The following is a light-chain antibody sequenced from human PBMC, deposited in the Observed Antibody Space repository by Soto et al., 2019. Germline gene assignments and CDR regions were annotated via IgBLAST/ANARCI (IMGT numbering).Light chain of an antibody. V-gene: IGKV1-9*01. CDR3: QQLHSYPRT. CDR2: AAS. Sequence: IQLTQSPSSLSASVGDRVTITFRASQGISDYLAWYQQKPGKAPKLLIYAASTLLSGFPSRFSGSGSGTDFTLTISSLQPEDCATYCCQQLHSYPRTFGRGTKVDIK. CDR1: QGISDY. J-gene: IGKJ3*01.